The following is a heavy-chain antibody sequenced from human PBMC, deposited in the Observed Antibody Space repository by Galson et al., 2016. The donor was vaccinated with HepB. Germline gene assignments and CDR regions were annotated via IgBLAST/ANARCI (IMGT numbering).Heavy chain of an antibody. CDR1: GIPFSISG. V-gene: IGHV3-33*01. Sequence: SLRLSCAASGIPFSISGMHWVRQAPGKGLAWVAMIWSDGSSEYYADSVKGRFTISRDNSRNTLYLQMDSLRADDTAMYYCGRDRAVRAIDQGGQGDLVTDSS. CDR3: GRDRAVRAIDQ. D-gene: IGHD2-2*01. CDR2: IWSDGSSE. J-gene: IGHJ4*02.